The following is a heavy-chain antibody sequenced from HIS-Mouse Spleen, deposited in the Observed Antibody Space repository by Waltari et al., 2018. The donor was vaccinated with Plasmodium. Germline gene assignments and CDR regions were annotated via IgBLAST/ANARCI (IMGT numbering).Heavy chain of an antibody. CDR2: IKQDGSEK. J-gene: IGHJ2*01. Sequence: EVQLVESGGGLVQPGGSLRLSCEASGFTFGSYWMSWVRQAPGKGLEWVANIKQDGSEKYYVDSVKGRFTISRDNAKNSLYLQMNSLRAEDTAVYYCAREFGTGNWYFDLWGRGTLVTVSS. CDR3: AREFGTGNWYFDL. V-gene: IGHV3-7*01. CDR1: GFTFGSYW. D-gene: IGHD7-27*01.